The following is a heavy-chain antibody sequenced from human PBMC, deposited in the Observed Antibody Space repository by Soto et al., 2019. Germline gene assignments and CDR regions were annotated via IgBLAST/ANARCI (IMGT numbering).Heavy chain of an antibody. V-gene: IGHV1-2*02. CDR2: IIAHSGGT. Sequence: ASVKVSCKASGFAFTGYYIQWLRQAPGQGLEWMGWIIAHSGGTEYAQKFQRRVTLTRDRCIATAYLTRTSLTSDDTALYYCAKDLTRQLAYWLDPWGQGTRVTVS. CDR1: GFAFTGYY. CDR3: AKDLTRQLAYWLDP. J-gene: IGHJ5*02. D-gene: IGHD6-6*01.